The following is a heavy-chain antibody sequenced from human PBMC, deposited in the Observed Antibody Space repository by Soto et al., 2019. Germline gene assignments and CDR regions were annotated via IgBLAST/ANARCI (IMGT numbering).Heavy chain of an antibody. V-gene: IGHV1-3*01. CDR3: ARDIVVVPGDWFDP. CDR2: INAGNGNT. D-gene: IGHD2-2*01. Sequence: VKVSCKASGYTFTSYAMHWVRQAPGQRLEWMGWINAGNGNTKYSQKFQGRVTITRDTSASTAYMELSSLGSEDTAVYYCARDIVVVPGDWFDPWGQGTLVTVSS. CDR1: GYTFTSYA. J-gene: IGHJ5*02.